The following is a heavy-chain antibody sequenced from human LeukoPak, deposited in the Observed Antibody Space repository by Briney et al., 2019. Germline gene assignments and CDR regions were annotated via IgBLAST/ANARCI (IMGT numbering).Heavy chain of an antibody. CDR2: IYPGDSRT. Sequence: GESLRISCKGSGDTFATYWIGWVRQLPGKGLEWMGVIYPGDSRTRYSPSFRGQVIISADKSISTAYLQWISLQASYTAIYYCACRTFTCPWSDPWGQGTLVTVSS. D-gene: IGHD3-16*01. V-gene: IGHV5-51*01. J-gene: IGHJ5*02. CDR1: GDTFATYW. CDR3: ACRTFTCPWSDP.